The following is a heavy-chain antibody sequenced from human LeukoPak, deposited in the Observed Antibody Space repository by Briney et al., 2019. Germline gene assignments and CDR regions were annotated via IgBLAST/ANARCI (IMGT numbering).Heavy chain of an antibody. D-gene: IGHD5-12*01. CDR3: ARDGWLRLGDDAFDI. CDR1: GYTFTSYD. CDR2: MNPNSGNT. V-gene: IGHV1-8*01. J-gene: IGHJ3*02. Sequence: ASVKVSCTASGYTFTSYDINWVRQATGQGLEWMGWMNPNSGNTGYAQKLQGRVTMTTDTSTSTAYMELRSLRSDDTAVYYCARDGWLRLGDDAFDIWGQGTMVTVSS.